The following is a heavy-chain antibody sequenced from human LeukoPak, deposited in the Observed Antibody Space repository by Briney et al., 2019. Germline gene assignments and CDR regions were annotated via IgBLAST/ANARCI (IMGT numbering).Heavy chain of an antibody. CDR2: VYYSGSI. CDR3: ARHRTVGGSGSYYWEVIFDY. Sequence: PSETLSLTCTVSDGSISSGSYYWGWIRQPPGKGLEWIGSVYYSGSIYYNPSLKSRVTTSVDASKNQFSLKLSSVTAADTAVYYCARHRTVGGSGSYYWEVIFDYWGQGALVTVSS. CDR1: DGSISSGSYY. V-gene: IGHV4-39*01. J-gene: IGHJ4*02. D-gene: IGHD3-10*01.